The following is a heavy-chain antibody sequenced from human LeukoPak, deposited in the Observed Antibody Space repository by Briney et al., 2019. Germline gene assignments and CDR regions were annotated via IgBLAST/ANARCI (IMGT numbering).Heavy chain of an antibody. Sequence: GGSLRLSCAASGFTFSSYEMNWVRQAPGKGLEWVSYISSSGSTIYYADSVKGRFTISRDNAKNSLYLQMNSLRAEDTAVYYCARDFDSSGYLADYWGQGTLVTVSS. CDR3: ARDFDSSGYLADY. J-gene: IGHJ4*02. CDR2: ISSSGSTI. CDR1: GFTFSSYE. V-gene: IGHV3-48*03. D-gene: IGHD3-22*01.